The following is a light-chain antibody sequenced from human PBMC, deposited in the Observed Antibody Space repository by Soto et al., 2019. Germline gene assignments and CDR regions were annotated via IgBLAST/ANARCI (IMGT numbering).Light chain of an antibody. Sequence: EIVFTQSPAILSMSPGERATLSCRASQSVSSYFAWYQQKPGQAPRLLIYDASNRATGVPARFSGSGSGTDFTLTIISLEPEDFAVHYCQQRRYWPVTFGQGTKV. CDR3: QQRRYWPVT. CDR2: DAS. J-gene: IGKJ1*01. V-gene: IGKV3-11*01. CDR1: QSVSSY.